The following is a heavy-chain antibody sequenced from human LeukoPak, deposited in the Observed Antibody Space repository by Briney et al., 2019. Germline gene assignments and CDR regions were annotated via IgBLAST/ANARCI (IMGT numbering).Heavy chain of an antibody. CDR1: GFTFDDYA. CDR2: ISWNSGSI. CDR3: AKDARIRTTGTPWFDP. J-gene: IGHJ5*02. Sequence: GRSLRLSCAASGFTFDDYAMHWVQQAPGKGLEWVSGISWNSGSIGYADSVKGRFTISRDNAKNSLYLQMNSLRAEDTALYYCAKDARIRTTGTPWFDPWGQGTLVTVSS. D-gene: IGHD4-11*01. V-gene: IGHV3-9*01.